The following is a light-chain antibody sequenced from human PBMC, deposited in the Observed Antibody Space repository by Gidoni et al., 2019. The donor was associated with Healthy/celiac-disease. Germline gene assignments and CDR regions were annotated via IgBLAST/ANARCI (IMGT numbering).Light chain of an antibody. J-gene: IGLJ1*01. V-gene: IGLV2-14*01. CDR2: EVS. Sequence: QSALTQPASVSGSPGQSLTISCTGTSSDVGGYNYVSWYQQHPGKAPKLMIYEVSNRPSGVSNRFSGSKSGNTASLTISGLQAGDEADYYCSSYTSSSTLYVFGTGTKVTVL. CDR3: SSYTSSSTLYV. CDR1: SSDVGGYNY.